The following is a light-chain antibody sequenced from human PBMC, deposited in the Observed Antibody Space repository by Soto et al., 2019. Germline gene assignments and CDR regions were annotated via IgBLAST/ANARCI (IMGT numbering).Light chain of an antibody. V-gene: IGLV4-69*01. Sequence: QLVLTQSPSASASLGASVKLTCTLSSGHSNYAIAWHQQLPEKGPRYLMKVNSDGSHSKGDEIPDRFSGSSSGAERYLTISSLQSEDEADYYCQTWDTGIVLFGGGTKLTVL. J-gene: IGLJ2*01. CDR3: QTWDTGIVL. CDR2: VNSDGSH. CDR1: SGHSNYA.